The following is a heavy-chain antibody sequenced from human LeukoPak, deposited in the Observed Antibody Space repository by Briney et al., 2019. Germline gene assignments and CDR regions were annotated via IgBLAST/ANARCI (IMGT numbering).Heavy chain of an antibody. CDR3: ARDKGRNVIWTLEY. J-gene: IGHJ4*02. CDR2: IWYDGSNK. V-gene: IGHV3-33*01. Sequence: GGSLRLSCAASGFTFSSHGMHWVRQAPGKGLEWVAVIWYDGSNKYNADSVKGRFTISRDNSKNTLYLEMNSLRAEDTAVYYCARDKGRNVIWTLEYWGQGTLVTVSS. CDR1: GFTFSSHG. D-gene: IGHD2-15*01.